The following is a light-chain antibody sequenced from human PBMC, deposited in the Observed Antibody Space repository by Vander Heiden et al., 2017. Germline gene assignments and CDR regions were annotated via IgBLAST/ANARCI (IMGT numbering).Light chain of an antibody. CDR2: QDY. J-gene: IGLJ3*02. CDR1: KLGDKY. Sequence: SYALTQPPSVSVSPGQTAHITCSGGKLGDKYAYWYQQKAGQSPVLVMYQDYKRPSGIPERFSGSNSGNTATLTISGTQTMDEADYYCQAWDSSTVVFGGGTKLTVL. V-gene: IGLV3-1*01. CDR3: QAWDSSTVV.